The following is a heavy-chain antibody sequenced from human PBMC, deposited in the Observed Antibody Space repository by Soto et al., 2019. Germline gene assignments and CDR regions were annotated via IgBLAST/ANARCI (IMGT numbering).Heavy chain of an antibody. CDR3: ARSGLPFDY. J-gene: IGHJ4*02. Sequence: GGSLRLSFAASGFTVSSNFMSWVRQAPGKGLEYVSGISRNGGSTYYANSVKGRFTISRDNSKSTLYLQVGSLRAEDMAVYYCARSGLPFDYWGQGTLVTVSS. V-gene: IGHV3-64*01. D-gene: IGHD2-21*02. CDR1: GFTVSSNF. CDR2: ISRNGGST.